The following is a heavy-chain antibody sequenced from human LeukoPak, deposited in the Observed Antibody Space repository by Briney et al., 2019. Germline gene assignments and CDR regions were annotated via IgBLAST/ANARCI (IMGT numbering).Heavy chain of an antibody. J-gene: IGHJ6*02. V-gene: IGHV4-59*12. CDR1: GGSISSYY. Sequence: SETLSLTCTVSGGSISSYYWSWIRQPPGKGLEWIGYIYYSGSTNYXPSLXXRVTISVDTSKNQFSLKLSSVTAADTAVYYCARDKXXXXMDVWGQGTTVTVSS. CDR2: IYYSGST. CDR3: ARDKXXXXMDV.